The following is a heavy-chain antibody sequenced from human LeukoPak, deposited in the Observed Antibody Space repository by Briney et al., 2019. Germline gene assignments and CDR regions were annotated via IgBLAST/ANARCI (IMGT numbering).Heavy chain of an antibody. Sequence: GASVKVSCKASGYTFTSYGISWVRQAPGQGLEWTGWISAYNGNTNYAQKLQGRVTMTTDTSTSTAYMELRSLRSDDTAVYYCARDYDFWSGANWFDPWGQGTLVTVSS. V-gene: IGHV1-18*01. CDR2: ISAYNGNT. J-gene: IGHJ5*02. CDR1: GYTFTSYG. D-gene: IGHD3-3*01. CDR3: ARDYDFWSGANWFDP.